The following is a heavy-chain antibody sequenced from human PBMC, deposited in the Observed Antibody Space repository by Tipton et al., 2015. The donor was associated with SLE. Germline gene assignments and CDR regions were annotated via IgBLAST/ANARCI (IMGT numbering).Heavy chain of an antibody. D-gene: IGHD1-26*01. V-gene: IGHV1-46*01. CDR2: INFSSGTT. CDR1: GYDFINSY. Sequence: QLVQSGPEVKKPGASVKVSCKAGGYDFINSYMHWVRQAPGQGLEWMGIINFSSGTTNYARKFRGRLTMTRDTPTRTVYMELSSLRSDDTAVYYCARDRDSASHDAFDIWGQGTMVTVSP. CDR3: ARDRDSASHDAFDI. J-gene: IGHJ3*02.